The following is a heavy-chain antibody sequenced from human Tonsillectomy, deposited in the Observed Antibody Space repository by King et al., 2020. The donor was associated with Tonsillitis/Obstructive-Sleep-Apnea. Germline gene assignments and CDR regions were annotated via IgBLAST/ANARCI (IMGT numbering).Heavy chain of an antibody. CDR3: ARHAHDTNNYYYMDV. Sequence: QLQESGPGLVKPSETLSLTCTVSIGSVSSYSYYWGWIRQPPGKGLEWIGSIYYDGTTYYDPSLQSRVTISVDTSKNQFSLKLNSVTAADTAVYYCARHAHDTNNYYYMDVWGKGTTVTVSS. CDR2: IYYDGTT. J-gene: IGHJ6*03. V-gene: IGHV4-39*01. CDR1: IGSVSSYSYY.